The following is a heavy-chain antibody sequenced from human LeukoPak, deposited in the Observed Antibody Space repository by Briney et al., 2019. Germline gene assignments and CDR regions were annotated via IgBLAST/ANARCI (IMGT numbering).Heavy chain of an antibody. CDR2: INHSGST. J-gene: IGHJ5*02. V-gene: IGHV4-34*01. CDR1: GGSFSGYY. D-gene: IGHD2-8*01. Sequence: SETLSLTCAVYGGSFSGYYWSWIRQPPGKGLEWIGEINHSGSTNYNPSLKSRVTISVDTSKNQFSLKLSSVTAVDTAVYYCARGRQTAQTKNNWFDPWGQGTLVTVSS. CDR3: ARGRQTAQTKNNWFDP.